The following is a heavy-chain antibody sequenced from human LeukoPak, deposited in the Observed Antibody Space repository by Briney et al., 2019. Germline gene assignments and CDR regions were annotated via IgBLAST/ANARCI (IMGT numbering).Heavy chain of an antibody. CDR1: GFTFSSYP. Sequence: GGSLRLSCAASGFTFSSYPMSWVRQSPGKGLEWVSAIRCSGGSTYYADSLKARFTISRDNSIDTLYLQMNSLGAADTAVYYCAKDRERDVFDIWGQGTMVTVSS. J-gene: IGHJ3*02. CDR3: AKDRERDVFDI. V-gene: IGHV3-23*01. CDR2: IRCSGGST.